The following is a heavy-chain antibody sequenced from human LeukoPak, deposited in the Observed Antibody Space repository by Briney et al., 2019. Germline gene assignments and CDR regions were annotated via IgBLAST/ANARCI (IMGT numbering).Heavy chain of an antibody. D-gene: IGHD4-17*01. Sequence: GGSLRLSCAASGFTFDGYAMHWVRQAPGKGLEWVSGISWNSGSIGYADSVKGRFTISRDNAKNSLYLQMNSLRAEDTALYYCAKDIYGDYYYGMDVWGQGTTVTVSS. CDR3: AKDIYGDYYYGMDV. CDR1: GFTFDGYA. V-gene: IGHV3-9*01. CDR2: ISWNSGSI. J-gene: IGHJ6*02.